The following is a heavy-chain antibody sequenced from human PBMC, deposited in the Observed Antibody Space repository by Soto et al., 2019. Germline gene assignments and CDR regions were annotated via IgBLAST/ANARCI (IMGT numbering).Heavy chain of an antibody. CDR1: DDSINSDKYY. D-gene: IGHD3-9*01. CDR2: IYYRGNA. Sequence: QLQLQESGPGLVKPSETLSLTCSVSDDSINSDKYYWGWIRQPPGKGLEWIGSIYYRGNAYYNPSLQTLVTISLDKSKSQFSRKLNSVTAAASAVYFWARLEGLATISYYFDFWGPGALVTVSS. J-gene: IGHJ4*02. CDR3: ARLEGLATISYYFDF. V-gene: IGHV4-39*01.